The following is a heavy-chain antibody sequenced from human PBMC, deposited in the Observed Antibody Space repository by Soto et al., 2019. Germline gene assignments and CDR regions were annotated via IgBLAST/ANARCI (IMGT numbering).Heavy chain of an antibody. CDR1: GGSFSGYY. D-gene: IGHD2-2*01. Sequence: SETLSLTCAVYGGSFSGYYWSWIRQPPGKGLEWIGEINHSGSTNYNPSLKSRVTISVDTSKNQFSLKLSSVTAADTAVYYCARPKAAMRKRLDAFDFWGQGTMVTVSS. J-gene: IGHJ3*01. CDR3: ARPKAAMRKRLDAFDF. V-gene: IGHV4-34*01. CDR2: INHSGST.